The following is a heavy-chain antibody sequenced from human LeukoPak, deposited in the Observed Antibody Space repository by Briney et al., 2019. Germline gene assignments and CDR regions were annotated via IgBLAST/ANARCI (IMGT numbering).Heavy chain of an antibody. CDR1: GDSISSSSYY. D-gene: IGHD4-11*01. CDR2: MYYSGST. V-gene: IGHV4-39*01. CDR3: ARQGATVIPYYFDY. Sequence: PSETLSLTCTVSGDSISSSSYYWGWIRQPPGKGLEWIVNMYYSGSTYYNPSLKSRVTISVDTSNNQFSLKLSSVTAADTAVYYCARQGATVIPYYFDYWGQGTLVTVSS. J-gene: IGHJ4*02.